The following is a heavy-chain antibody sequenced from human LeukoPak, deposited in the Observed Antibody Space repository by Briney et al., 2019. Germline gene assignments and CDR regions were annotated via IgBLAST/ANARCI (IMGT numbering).Heavy chain of an antibody. CDR2: INPNSGGT. D-gene: IGHD3-10*01. Sequence: ASVKVSCKASGYTFTGNYMHWVRQAPGQGLEWMGWINPNSGGTNYAQKFQGRVTMTRDTSISTAYMELSRLRSDDTAVYYCARDYYGSGIRYFDYWGQGTLVTVSS. CDR3: ARDYYGSGIRYFDY. CDR1: GYTFTGNY. J-gene: IGHJ4*02. V-gene: IGHV1-2*02.